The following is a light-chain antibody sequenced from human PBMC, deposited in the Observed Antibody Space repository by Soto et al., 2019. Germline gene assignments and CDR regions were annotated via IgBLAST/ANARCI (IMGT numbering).Light chain of an antibody. CDR1: SSDVGGYNY. CDR3: SSYTSSSTPFYV. Sequence: QSVLTQPASVSGSPGQSITFSCTGTSSDVGGYNYVSWYQQHPGKAPKLMIYDVSDRPSGVSNRFSGSKSGNTASLTISGLQAEDEADYYCSSYTSSSTPFYVFGTGTKVTVL. V-gene: IGLV2-14*01. J-gene: IGLJ1*01. CDR2: DVS.